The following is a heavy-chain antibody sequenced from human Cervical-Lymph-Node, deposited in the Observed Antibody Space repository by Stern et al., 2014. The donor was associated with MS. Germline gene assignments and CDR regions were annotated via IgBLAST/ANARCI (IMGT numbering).Heavy chain of an antibody. D-gene: IGHD3-16*01. Sequence: VHLVESGGGVIQPGGSLRLSCTASGFTVSRDYMTWVHQAPGKGLEWVSLITNVGSAFYPDSVKGRFTISRDDSKNTVYLHMTSLRAEDTAMYYCARDTSSPERSDWWGQGTLVTVSS. J-gene: IGHJ4*02. CDR2: ITNVGSA. CDR1: GFTVSRDY. CDR3: ARDTSSPERSDW. V-gene: IGHV3-53*01.